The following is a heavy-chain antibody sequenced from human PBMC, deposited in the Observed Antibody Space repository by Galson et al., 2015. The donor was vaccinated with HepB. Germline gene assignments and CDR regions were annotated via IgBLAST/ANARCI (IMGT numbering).Heavy chain of an antibody. CDR1: GFTFSSYA. D-gene: IGHD3-10*01. CDR3: AKVRGMLWFGELGMDV. CDR2: ISGSGGST. V-gene: IGHV3-23*01. J-gene: IGHJ6*02. Sequence: SLRLSCAASGFTFSSYAMSWVRQAPGKGLEWVSAISGSGGSTYYADSVKGRFTISRDNSKNTLYLQMNSLRAEDTAVYYCAKVRGMLWFGELGMDVRGQGTTVTVSS.